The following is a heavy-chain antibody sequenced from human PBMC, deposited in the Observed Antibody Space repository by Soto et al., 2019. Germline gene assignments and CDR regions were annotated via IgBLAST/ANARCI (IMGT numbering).Heavy chain of an antibody. CDR1: GFTFSSYA. J-gene: IGHJ6*02. CDR3: ARGSCSGGSCFLGPEEEYYYYGMDV. V-gene: IGHV3-30-3*01. D-gene: IGHD2-15*01. Sequence: QVQLVESGGGVVQPGRSLRLSCAASGFTFSSYAMHWVRQAPGKGLEWVAVISYDGSNKYYADSVKGRFTISRDNSKNTLYLQMNSLRAEDTAVYYCARGSCSGGSCFLGPEEEYYYYGMDVWGQGTTVTVSS. CDR2: ISYDGSNK.